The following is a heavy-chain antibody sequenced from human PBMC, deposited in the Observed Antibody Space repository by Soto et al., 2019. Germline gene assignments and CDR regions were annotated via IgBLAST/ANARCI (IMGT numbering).Heavy chain of an antibody. CDR3: ARDNRSGYYFDY. V-gene: IGHV4-30-2*01. CDR2: IYQSGTT. D-gene: IGHD3-22*01. Sequence: QVQLQESGSGLVKPSQTLSLTCDVSGDSISSGGYSWNWIRQPPGKGLEWIGNIYQSGTTDYNPSLKSRVTKSVDRSKNQFSLKLSSVTAADTAVYYCARDNRSGYYFDYWGQGTLVTVSS. CDR1: GDSISSGGYS. J-gene: IGHJ4*02.